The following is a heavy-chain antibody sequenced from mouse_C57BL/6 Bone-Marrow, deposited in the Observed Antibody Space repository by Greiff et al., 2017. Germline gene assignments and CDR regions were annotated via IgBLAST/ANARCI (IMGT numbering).Heavy chain of an antibody. D-gene: IGHD1-1*01. Sequence: VQLQQSGAELVRPGASVKLSCTASGFNIKDDYMHWVKQRPEQGLEWIGWIDPENGDTEYASKFQGKATITADTSSHTAYLQLSSLTSEDTAVYYCTTFGYYYGLWYFEVWGTGTTVTVSS. J-gene: IGHJ1*03. CDR2: IDPENGDT. V-gene: IGHV14-4*01. CDR3: TTFGYYYGLWYFEV. CDR1: GFNIKDDY.